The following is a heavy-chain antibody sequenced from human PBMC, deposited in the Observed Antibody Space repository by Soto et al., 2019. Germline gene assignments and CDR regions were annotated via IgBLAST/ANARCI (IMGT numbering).Heavy chain of an antibody. D-gene: IGHD3-3*01. V-gene: IGHV4-59*08. J-gene: IGHJ4*02. Sequence: SETLSLTCTVSGGSISGYYWSWIRQPPGKGLEWIGYIFYSASTKYNPSLRSRVTMSVDTSKNQLSLKLTSVTAADTAVYYCARASPLFGPVLSDWGPGSLVTVSS. CDR3: ARASPLFGPVLSD. CDR1: GGSISGYY. CDR2: IFYSAST.